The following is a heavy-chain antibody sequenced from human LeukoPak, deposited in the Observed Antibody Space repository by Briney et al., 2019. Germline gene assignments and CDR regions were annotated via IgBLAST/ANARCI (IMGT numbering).Heavy chain of an antibody. J-gene: IGHJ4*02. Sequence: PGGSLRLSCAASGFTFSDHAMSWVRQAPAKGLEWVSSINGNGGGSYYIDSVKGRFTISRDNSKNTLYVQMNSLRAEDTAVYYCAKGHYYGSGSLNYWGQGTLVTVSS. CDR1: GFTFSDHA. CDR3: AKGHYYGSGSLNY. D-gene: IGHD3-10*01. V-gene: IGHV3-23*01. CDR2: INGNGGGS.